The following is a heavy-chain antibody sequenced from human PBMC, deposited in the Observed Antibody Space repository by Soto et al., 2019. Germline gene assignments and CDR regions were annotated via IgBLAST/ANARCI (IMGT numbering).Heavy chain of an antibody. CDR1: GFTFSSYS. CDR2: ISSSSSYI. V-gene: IGHV3-21*01. CDR3: ARLRKQQLVSDYYYYMDV. D-gene: IGHD6-13*01. J-gene: IGHJ6*03. Sequence: GGSLRLSCAASGFTFSSYSMNWVRQAPGKGLEWVSSISSSSSYIYYADSVKGRFTISRDNAKNSLYLQMNSLRAEDTAVYYCARLRKQQLVSDYYYYMDVWGKGTTVTVSS.